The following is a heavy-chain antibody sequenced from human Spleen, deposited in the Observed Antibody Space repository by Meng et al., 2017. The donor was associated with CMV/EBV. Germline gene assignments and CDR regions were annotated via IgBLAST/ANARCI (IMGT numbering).Heavy chain of an antibody. J-gene: IGHJ4*02. CDR1: GYTFTSYG. V-gene: IGHV1-18*01. Sequence: ASVKVSCKASGYTFTSYGISWVRQAPGQGLEWMGWISAYNGNTNYAQKLQGRVTMTTDTSTSTAYMELRSLRSDDTAVYYCSRDVGGGFCGENCSGDSWGQGTQVTVSS. CDR2: ISAYNGNT. D-gene: IGHD2-21*01. CDR3: SRDVGGGFCGENCSGDS.